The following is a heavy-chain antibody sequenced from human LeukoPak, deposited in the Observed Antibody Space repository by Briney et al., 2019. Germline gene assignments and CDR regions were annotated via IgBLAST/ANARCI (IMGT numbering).Heavy chain of an antibody. D-gene: IGHD4-11*01. CDR3: ARGTRYSNYLPRHWYFDL. CDR1: GYSISSSNW. J-gene: IGHJ2*01. Sequence: SDTLSLTCAVSGYSISSSNWWGWIRQPPGKGLEWIGYIYYSGSTNYNPSLKSRVTMSVDTSKNQFSLKLSSVTAADTAVYYCARGTRYSNYLPRHWYFDLWGRGTLVTVSS. CDR2: IYYSGST. V-gene: IGHV4-28*03.